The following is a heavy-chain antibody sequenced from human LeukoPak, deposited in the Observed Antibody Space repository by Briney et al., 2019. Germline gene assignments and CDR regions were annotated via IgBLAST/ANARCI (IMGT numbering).Heavy chain of an antibody. V-gene: IGHV1-2*02. Sequence: ASVKVSCKASGYTFTGYYIHCVRQAPGQGLEWMVWINPNSGGTNYAQKFQGRVTMTGDTSISTAYMELSRLTSDDTAVYYCARGVAGSYYYYYMDVWGKGTTVTISS. CDR1: GYTFTGYY. D-gene: IGHD6-19*01. CDR3: ARGVAGSYYYYYMDV. CDR2: INPNSGGT. J-gene: IGHJ6*03.